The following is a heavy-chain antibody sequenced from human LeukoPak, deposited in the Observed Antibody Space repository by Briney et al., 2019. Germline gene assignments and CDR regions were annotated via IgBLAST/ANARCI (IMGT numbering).Heavy chain of an antibody. J-gene: IGHJ4*02. D-gene: IGHD1/OR15-1a*01. CDR1: GGPISSYY. CDR2: VSYTGST. V-gene: IGHV4-59*01. Sequence: SETLSLTCTVSGGPISSYYWSWIRQPPGKGLEWIGHVSYTGSTNYKPSLKSRDTISVGTSKNQFSLTLSSVTAADTAVYYCARETTIVLDYWGQGTLVTVSP. CDR3: ARETTIVLDY.